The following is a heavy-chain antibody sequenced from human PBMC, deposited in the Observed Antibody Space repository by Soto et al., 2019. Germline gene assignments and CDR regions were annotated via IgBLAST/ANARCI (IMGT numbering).Heavy chain of an antibody. D-gene: IGHD6-6*01. V-gene: IGHV6-1*01. CDR1: GDSVSSNSAA. J-gene: IGHJ5*02. Sequence: SQTLSLTCAISGDSVSSNSAAWNWIRQSPSRGLEWLGRTYYRSKWYNDYAVSVKSRITINPDTSKNQFSLQLNSVTPEDTAVYYCARASSIADRLFVYNWFDPWGQGTLVTVSS. CDR3: ARASSIADRLFVYNWFDP. CDR2: TYYRSKWYN.